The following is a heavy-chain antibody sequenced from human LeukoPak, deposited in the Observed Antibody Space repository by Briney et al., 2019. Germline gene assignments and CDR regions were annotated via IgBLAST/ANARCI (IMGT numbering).Heavy chain of an antibody. J-gene: IGHJ4*02. Sequence: PSQTLSLTCTVSGGSISSGDYYWSWIRQPPGKGLEWIGYIYNNGRTYYNPSLRSRVTISVDTSKNLFSLKVSSVTAADAAVYYCARGRSSSWSSFDYWGQGTLVTVSS. D-gene: IGHD6-13*01. CDR3: ARGRSSSWSSFDY. CDR1: GGSISSGDYY. CDR2: IYNNGRT. V-gene: IGHV4-30-4*01.